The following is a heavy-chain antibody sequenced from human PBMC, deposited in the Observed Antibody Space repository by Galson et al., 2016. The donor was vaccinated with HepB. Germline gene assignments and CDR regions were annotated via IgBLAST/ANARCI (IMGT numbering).Heavy chain of an antibody. J-gene: IGHJ4*02. Sequence: SLRLSWAASGLTFSSYGMHWVRQAPGKGLEWMASLSYGGINQYYADSAKGRFTISRDISKNTLYLQINTLSAEDTAIYYCVAEYHDSAGYHGFQYWGQGTLVTVSS. CDR3: VAEYHDSAGYHGFQY. CDR2: LSYGGINQ. CDR1: GLTFSSYG. V-gene: IGHV3-30*03. D-gene: IGHD3-22*01.